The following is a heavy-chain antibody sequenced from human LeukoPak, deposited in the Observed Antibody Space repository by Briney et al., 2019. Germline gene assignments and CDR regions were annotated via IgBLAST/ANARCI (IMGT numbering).Heavy chain of an antibody. D-gene: IGHD2-21*02. CDR1: GFTFSTYA. Sequence: GGSLRLSCAASGFTFSTYAMSWVRQAPEKGLEWVSHFGGSGGSIYYADSVKGRFTISRDNSKNTLYLQMNSLRAEDTAVYYCAKSDCGGDCHLLDYWCQGTLVTVSS. J-gene: IGHJ4*02. V-gene: IGHV3-23*01. CDR3: AKSDCGGDCHLLDY. CDR2: FGGSGGSI.